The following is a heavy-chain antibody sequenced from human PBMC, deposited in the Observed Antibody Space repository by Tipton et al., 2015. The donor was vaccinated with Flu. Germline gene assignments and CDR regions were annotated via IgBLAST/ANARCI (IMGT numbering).Heavy chain of an antibody. Sequence: TLSLTCTVSGDSVSNSDYYWNWIRQEPGKGLEWIGHIDFSGSTHYNPSLKSRLTISIDTSKNQFSLRLNGVTGADTAVYYCAREGPYFYGMDVWGQVTTVTVSS. V-gene: IGHV4-31*03. J-gene: IGHJ6*02. CDR1: GDSVSNSDYY. CDR3: AREGPYFYGMDV. CDR2: IDFSGST.